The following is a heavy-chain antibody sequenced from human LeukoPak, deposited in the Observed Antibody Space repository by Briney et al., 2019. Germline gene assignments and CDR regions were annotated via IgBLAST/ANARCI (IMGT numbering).Heavy chain of an antibody. V-gene: IGHV4-4*02. CDR3: ARDMRYSYAKGIPDV. J-gene: IGHJ6*04. CDR2: IYHSGST. Sequence: SETLSLTCAVSGGSISSSNWWSWVRQPPGKGLEWIGEIYHSGSTNYNPSLKSRVTISVDTSKNQFSLKLSSVTAADTAVYYCARDMRYSYAKGIPDVWGKGTTVTVSS. D-gene: IGHD5-18*01. CDR1: GGSISSSNW.